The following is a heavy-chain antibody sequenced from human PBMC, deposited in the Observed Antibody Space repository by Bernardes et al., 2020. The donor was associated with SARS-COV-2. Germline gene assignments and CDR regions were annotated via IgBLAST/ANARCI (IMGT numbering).Heavy chain of an antibody. V-gene: IGHV4-4*07. CDR3: AREGGTSGRGMDV. Sequence: SETLSLTCSVSGGSISTYYWSWIRQPAGKGLEWIGRMSASGSSNHNPSLRSRITMSVDTPQNQISLELSSVTAADTAVYYCAREGGTSGRGMDV. CDR1: GGSISTYY. D-gene: IGHD3-10*01. J-gene: IGHJ6*01. CDR2: MSASGSS.